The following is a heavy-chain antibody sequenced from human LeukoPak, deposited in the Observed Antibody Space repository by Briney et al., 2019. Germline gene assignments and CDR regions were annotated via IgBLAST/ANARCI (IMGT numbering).Heavy chain of an antibody. J-gene: IGHJ6*03. D-gene: IGHD4-23*01. CDR3: ARGDGGNSIYYYYYMDV. Sequence: SETLSLTCAVSGGSFSGYYWSWIRQPPGKGLEWIGEINHSGSTEYNPSLKSRVTISVDTSKNQFSLKLSSVTAADTAVYYCARGDGGNSIYYYYYMDVWGKGTTVTVSS. CDR1: GGSFSGYY. V-gene: IGHV4-34*01. CDR2: INHSGST.